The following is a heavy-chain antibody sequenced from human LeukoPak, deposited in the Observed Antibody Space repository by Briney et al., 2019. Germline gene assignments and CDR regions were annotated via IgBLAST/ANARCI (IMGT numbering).Heavy chain of an antibody. D-gene: IGHD6-6*01. CDR1: GGSFSGYY. J-gene: IGHJ4*02. Sequence: SETLSLTCAVYGGSFSGYYWSWIRQPPGKGLEWIGEINHSGSTNYNPSLKSRVTISVDTSKNQFSLKLSSVTAADTAVYYCARRVRGSREYSSSSGMGYYFDYWGQGTLVTVSS. V-gene: IGHV4-34*01. CDR3: ARRVRGSREYSSSSGMGYYFDY. CDR2: INHSGST.